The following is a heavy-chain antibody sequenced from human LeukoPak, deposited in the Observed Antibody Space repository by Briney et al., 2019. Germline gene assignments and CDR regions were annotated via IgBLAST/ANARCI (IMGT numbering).Heavy chain of an antibody. J-gene: IGHJ4*02. Sequence: GGPLRLSCAASGFSFSSYTMNWVRQAPGKGLEWVSSISSSSSSYIYYADSVKGRFTISRDNAKNSLYLHMSSLRAEDTAVYYCARGYCSGGSCYFLVDYWGQGTLVTVSS. D-gene: IGHD2-15*01. CDR3: ARGYCSGGSCYFLVDY. CDR1: GFSFSSYT. CDR2: ISSSSSSYI. V-gene: IGHV3-21*01.